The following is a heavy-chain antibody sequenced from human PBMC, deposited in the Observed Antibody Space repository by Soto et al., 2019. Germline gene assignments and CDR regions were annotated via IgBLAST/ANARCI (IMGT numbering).Heavy chain of an antibody. CDR2: IYKSATT. J-gene: IGHJ5*01. CDR1: GDSISTVDYF. D-gene: IGHD2-15*01. Sequence: SETLSLTCSVSGDSISTVDYFLAWIRQPPGQALEYIGYIYKSATTYYNPSFESRVAISLDTSKSQFSLNVTSVTAAETAVYLCDRGRYCLTGRCCTNWFDSWGQGTLVTVSS. CDR3: DRGRYCLTGRCCTNWFDS. V-gene: IGHV4-30-4*02.